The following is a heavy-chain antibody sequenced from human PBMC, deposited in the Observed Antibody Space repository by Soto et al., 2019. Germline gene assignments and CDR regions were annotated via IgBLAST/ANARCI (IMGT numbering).Heavy chain of an antibody. CDR1: GFSFSTYA. CDR3: AKDIKGNVPNVIYDS. V-gene: IGHV3-23*01. CDR2: ISGSGSAT. J-gene: IGHJ4*02. D-gene: IGHD2-21*01. Sequence: EVQLLESGGSLVQPGGSLRLSCAASGFSFSTYAMGWVRQAPGKGLEWVSAISGSGSATYYADPVKGRFTISRDNSKDTLYLQMNSLRAGDTAVYYCAKDIKGNVPNVIYDSWGQGSLVTVSS.